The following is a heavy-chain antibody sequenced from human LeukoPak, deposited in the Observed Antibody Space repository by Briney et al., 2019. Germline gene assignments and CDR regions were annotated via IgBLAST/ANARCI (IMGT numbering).Heavy chain of an antibody. D-gene: IGHD6-6*01. CDR1: GFTFSGYG. CDR3: AKRDSSSSGYNFDY. CDR2: IRYDGSNK. J-gene: IGHJ4*02. V-gene: IGHV3-30*02. Sequence: GGSLRLSCAASGFTFSGYGMHWVRQAPGKGLEWVAFIRYDGSNKYYADSVKGRFTISRDNSKNTLYLQMNSLRAEDTAVYYCAKRDSSSSGYNFDYWGQGTLVTVSS.